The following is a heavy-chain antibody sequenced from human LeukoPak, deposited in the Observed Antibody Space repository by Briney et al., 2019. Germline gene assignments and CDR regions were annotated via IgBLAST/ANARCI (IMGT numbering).Heavy chain of an antibody. Sequence: PSETLSLTCTVSGVSLNRYYWSLIRQPPGKGLEWIGYIYYSGSTNYNPSLKSRVTISVDTSKNQFSLKLSSVTAADTAVYYCARESVKSLGLFDPWGQGTLVTVLS. V-gene: IGHV4-59*01. CDR1: GVSLNRYY. D-gene: IGHD3-16*01. CDR3: ARESVKSLGLFDP. CDR2: IYYSGST. J-gene: IGHJ5*02.